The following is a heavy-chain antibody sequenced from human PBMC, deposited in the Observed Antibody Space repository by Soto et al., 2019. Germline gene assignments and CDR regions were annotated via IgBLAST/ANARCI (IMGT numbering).Heavy chain of an antibody. CDR2: MFPGDSDN. CDR3: ARVQDRSLGNMEV. V-gene: IGHV5-51*01. D-gene: IGHD3-22*01. J-gene: IGHJ6*04. Sequence: VESLKISFKGAGYSFTTYWSCCVLQLPGQGLEWMGVMFPGDSDNRYSPSFQGQVNMSADTSTNTAYLEWSSLKAADRAMYYCARVQDRSLGNMEVWGKGTTVKVS. CDR1: GYSFTTYW.